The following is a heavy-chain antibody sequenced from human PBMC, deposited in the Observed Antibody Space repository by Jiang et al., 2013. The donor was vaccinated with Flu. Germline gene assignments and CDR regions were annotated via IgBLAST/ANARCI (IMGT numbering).Heavy chain of an antibody. J-gene: IGHJ6*02. Sequence: GLVKPSETLSLTCTVSGGSISSSSYYWGWIRQPPGKGLEWIGSIYYSGSTYYNPSLKSRVTISVDTSKNQFSLKLSSVTAADTAVYYCARRFSGIRFLEWSREYGMDVWGQGTTVTVSS. D-gene: IGHD3-3*01. CDR1: GGSISSSSYY. V-gene: IGHV4-39*01. CDR3: ARRFSGIRFLEWSREYGMDV. CDR2: IYYSGST.